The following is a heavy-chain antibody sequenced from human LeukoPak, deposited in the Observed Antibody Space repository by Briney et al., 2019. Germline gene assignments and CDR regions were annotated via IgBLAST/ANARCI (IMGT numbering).Heavy chain of an antibody. J-gene: IGHJ6*02. Sequence: SETLSLTCTVSGYSISSGYYWGWIRQPPGKGLEWIGSIYHSGSTYYNPSLKSRVTISVDTSKNQFSLKLSSVTAADTAVYYRARSSGSGTYVRIQSIGAMDVWGQGTTVTVSS. V-gene: IGHV4-38-2*02. CDR2: IYHSGST. CDR1: GYSISSGYY. CDR3: ARSSGSGTYVRIQSIGAMDV. D-gene: IGHD3-10*01.